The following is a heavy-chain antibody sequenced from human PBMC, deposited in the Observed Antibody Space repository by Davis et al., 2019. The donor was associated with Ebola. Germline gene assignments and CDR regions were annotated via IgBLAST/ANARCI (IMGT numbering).Heavy chain of an antibody. CDR3: ARGHGRSDY. CDR2: IYYTGGT. V-gene: IGHV4-61*08. J-gene: IGHJ4*02. CDR1: GGSISSGGYY. Sequence: MPSETLSLTCTVSGGSISSGGYYWSWIRQHPGKGLEWIGYIYYTGGTNYNPSLKSRVTLLVDTSNNQFSLILTSVTAADTAVYYCARGHGRSDYWGQGTLVTVSS. D-gene: IGHD4-17*01.